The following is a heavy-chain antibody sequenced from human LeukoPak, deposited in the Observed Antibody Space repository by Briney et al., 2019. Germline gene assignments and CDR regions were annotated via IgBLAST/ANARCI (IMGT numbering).Heavy chain of an antibody. D-gene: IGHD3-10*01. V-gene: IGHV3-9*01. CDR1: GFTFDDYA. CDR3: AKDIRTGSGSYYTPYFDY. CDR2: ISWNSGSI. J-gene: IGHJ4*02. Sequence: GGSLRLSCAASGFTFDDYAMHWVRQAPGKGLEWVSGISWNSGSIGYADSVKGRFTISRDNAKNSLYLQMNSLRAEDTALYYCAKDIRTGSGSYYTPYFDYWGQGTLVTVSS.